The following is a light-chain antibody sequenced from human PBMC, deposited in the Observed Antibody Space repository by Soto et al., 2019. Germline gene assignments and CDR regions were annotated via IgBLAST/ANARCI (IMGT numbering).Light chain of an antibody. CDR1: QSINSN. Sequence: ELVMTQSPATLSVSPGERATLSCRASQSINSNLAWYQQKSGQAPRLLIYDASTRATGIPTRFSGSGSGTEFTLTISSLQSEDFAVYYCQQYNNWPPWTFGQGTKVDIK. J-gene: IGKJ1*01. CDR3: QQYNNWPPWT. CDR2: DAS. V-gene: IGKV3-15*01.